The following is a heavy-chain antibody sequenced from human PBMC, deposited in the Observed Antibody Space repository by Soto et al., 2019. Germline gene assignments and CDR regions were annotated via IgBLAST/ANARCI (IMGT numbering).Heavy chain of an antibody. CDR2: ISAYSGKT. CDR3: ARDPYLGDHQY. J-gene: IGHJ4*02. Sequence: QVQLVQSGGEVKNPGASVKVSCKTSGYTFTTYGISRVRQAPGQGLEWVGWISAYSGKTHYAQKFQGKVTMTTDTSTNTAYLELRSLRSDDTAVYYCARDPYLGDHQYWGQGTLVTVSS. V-gene: IGHV1-18*01. CDR1: GYTFTTYG. D-gene: IGHD3-16*01.